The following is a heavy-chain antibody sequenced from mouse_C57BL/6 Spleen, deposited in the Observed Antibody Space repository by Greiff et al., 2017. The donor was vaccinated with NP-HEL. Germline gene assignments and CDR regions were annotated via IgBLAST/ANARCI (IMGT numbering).Heavy chain of an antibody. CDR2: IDPEAGET. Sequence: VQLKESGAELVKPGASVKLSCTASGFNIKDYYMHWVKQRTEQGLEWIGRIDPEAGETKYAPKFQGKATITADTSSNTAYLQLIRLTSEHTAVYYCASYSNYDSWGQGTTLTVSS. CDR1: GFNIKDYY. CDR3: ASYSNYDS. J-gene: IGHJ2*01. V-gene: IGHV14-2*01. D-gene: IGHD2-5*01.